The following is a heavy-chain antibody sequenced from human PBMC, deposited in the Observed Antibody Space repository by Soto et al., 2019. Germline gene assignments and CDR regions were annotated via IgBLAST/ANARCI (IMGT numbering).Heavy chain of an antibody. CDR2: INPNSGGT. J-gene: IGHJ6*02. CDR1: GYTFTGYY. Sequence: QVQLVQSGAEVKKPGASVKVSCKASGYTFTGYYMHWVRQAPGQGLEWMGWINPNSGGTNYAQKLQCWVTMTRDTSISTAYMELSRLRSDDTAVYYCARGEAAYYYGMDVWGQGTTVTVSS. CDR3: ARGEAAYYYGMDV. D-gene: IGHD6-13*01. V-gene: IGHV1-2*04.